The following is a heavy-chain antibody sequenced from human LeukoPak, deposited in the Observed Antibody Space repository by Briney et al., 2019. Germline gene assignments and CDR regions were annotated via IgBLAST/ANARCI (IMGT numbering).Heavy chain of an antibody. CDR2: VRNQANSYIT. Sequence: GGALRLSCAASGFTFSDHYMAWVRQAPGKGLERVGPVRNQANSYITMYAASVKGRFTISRNDSENSLYLQMNSLKTEDTAVYYCGRIRGSYLQWYFDLWGRGTLVTVSS. V-gene: IGHV3-72*01. J-gene: IGHJ2*01. CDR3: GRIRGSYLQWYFDL. D-gene: IGHD1-26*01. CDR1: GFTFSDHY.